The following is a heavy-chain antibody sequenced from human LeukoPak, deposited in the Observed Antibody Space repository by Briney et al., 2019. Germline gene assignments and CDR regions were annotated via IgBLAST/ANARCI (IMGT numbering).Heavy chain of an antibody. Sequence: GGALILSFSASGFTFRSYSMNWGRQAPGKGLEWVSYITSGSSPIYYADSVKGRFTISRDNAKNSLYLQMNSLRDEDTAVYYCARRAYGDDSFDYWGQGTLVTVSS. CDR3: ARRAYGDDSFDY. CDR2: ITSGSSPI. J-gene: IGHJ4*02. D-gene: IGHD4-17*01. V-gene: IGHV3-48*02. CDR1: GFTFRSYS.